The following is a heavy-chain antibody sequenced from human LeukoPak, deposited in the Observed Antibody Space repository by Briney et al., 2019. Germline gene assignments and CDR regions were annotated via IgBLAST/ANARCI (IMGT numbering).Heavy chain of an antibody. CDR2: VYYSGST. Sequence: SETLSLTCTVSGSSISSTSHYWGWIRQPPGKGLEWIGSVYYSGSTYYNPSLKSRVNISIDTSNNQVSLKLSSVTAADTAVYYCARTSSAYYGGINWGQGTLVTVSS. CDR1: GSSISSTSHY. V-gene: IGHV4-39*01. J-gene: IGHJ4*02. D-gene: IGHD3-16*01. CDR3: ARTSSAYYGGIN.